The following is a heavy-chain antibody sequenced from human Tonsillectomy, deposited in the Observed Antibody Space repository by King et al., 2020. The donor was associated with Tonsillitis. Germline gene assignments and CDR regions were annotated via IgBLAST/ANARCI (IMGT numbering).Heavy chain of an antibody. V-gene: IGHV3-30*18. D-gene: IGHD3-10*01. CDR3: AKDLGRGYYYYGMDV. CDR1: GFTFSSYG. CDR2: ISYDGSNK. J-gene: IGHJ6*02. Sequence: QLVQSGGGVVQPGRSLRLSCAAAGFTFSSYGMHWVRQAPGKGLEWVAVISYDGSNKYYAEPVKGRFTISRDNSKNTLYLQMNSLRAEDTAVYYCAKDLGRGYYYYGMDVWGQGTTVTVSS.